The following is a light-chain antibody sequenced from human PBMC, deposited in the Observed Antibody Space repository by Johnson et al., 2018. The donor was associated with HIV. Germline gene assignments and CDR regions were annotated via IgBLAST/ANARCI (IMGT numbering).Light chain of an antibody. V-gene: IGLV1-51*01. J-gene: IGLJ1*01. Sequence: QSVLTQPPSVSAAPGQKVTISCSGSSSNIGNNYVSWYQQLPGTAPKLLIYDNNKRPSGIPDRFSGSKSGTSATLGITGLQTGDEADYYCGTWDSSLSAWFYVFGTATKVTVL. CDR1: SSNIGNNY. CDR2: DNN. CDR3: GTWDSSLSAWFYV.